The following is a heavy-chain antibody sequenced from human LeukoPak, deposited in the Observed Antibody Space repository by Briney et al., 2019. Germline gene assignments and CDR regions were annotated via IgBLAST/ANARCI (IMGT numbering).Heavy chain of an antibody. CDR3: ARGIAVAGTIGRKKVPAPYYFDY. V-gene: IGHV1-2*02. CDR1: GYTFTGYY. J-gene: IGHJ4*02. D-gene: IGHD6-19*01. Sequence: ASVKVSCKDSGYTFTGYYMHWVRQAPGQGLEWMGWINPNSGCTNYAQKFQGRVTMTRDTSISTAYMELSRLRSDDTAVYYCARGIAVAGTIGRKKVPAPYYFDYWGQGTLVTVSS. CDR2: INPNSGCT.